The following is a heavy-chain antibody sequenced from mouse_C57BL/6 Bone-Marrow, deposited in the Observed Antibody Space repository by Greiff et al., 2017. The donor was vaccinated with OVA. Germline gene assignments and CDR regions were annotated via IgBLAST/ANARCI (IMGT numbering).Heavy chain of an antibody. J-gene: IGHJ3*01. D-gene: IGHD2-5*01. CDR2: IWWDDDK. V-gene: IGHV8-8*01. Sequence: QVTLKVSGPGILQPSQTLSLTCSFSGFSLSTFGMGVGWIRQPSGKGLEWLAHIWWDDDKYYNPALKSRLTISKDTSKNQVFLKIADVDTAGTATYYYTRVYYSNSSWFAYWGQGTLVTVSA. CDR3: TRVYYSNSSWFAY. CDR1: GFSLSTFGMG.